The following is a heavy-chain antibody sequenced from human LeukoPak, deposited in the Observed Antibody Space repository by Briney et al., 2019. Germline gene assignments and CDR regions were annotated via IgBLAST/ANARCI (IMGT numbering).Heavy chain of an antibody. Sequence: PGGSLRLSCAASGFTFSSYWMSWVRQAPGKGLEWVANIKQDGSEKYYVDSVKGRFTISRDNAKNSPYLQMNSLRAEDTAVYYCARDAYSSSWYYYYYGTDVWGQGTTVTVSS. CDR2: IKQDGSEK. CDR1: GFTFSSYW. J-gene: IGHJ6*02. V-gene: IGHV3-7*01. CDR3: ARDAYSSSWYYYYYGTDV. D-gene: IGHD6-13*01.